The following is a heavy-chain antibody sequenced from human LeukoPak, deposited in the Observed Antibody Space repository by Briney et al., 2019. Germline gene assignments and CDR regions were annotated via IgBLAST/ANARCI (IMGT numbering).Heavy chain of an antibody. CDR3: ARSREGSDDYGDYWYNWFDP. Sequence: EASVKVSCKASGGTFSSYAISWVRQAPGQGLEWMGGIIPTFGTANYAQKFQGRVTITADESTSTAYMELSSLRSEDTAVYYCARSREGSDDYGDYWYNWFDPWGQGTLVTVSS. CDR2: IIPTFGTA. V-gene: IGHV1-69*13. CDR1: GGTFSSYA. J-gene: IGHJ5*02. D-gene: IGHD4-17*01.